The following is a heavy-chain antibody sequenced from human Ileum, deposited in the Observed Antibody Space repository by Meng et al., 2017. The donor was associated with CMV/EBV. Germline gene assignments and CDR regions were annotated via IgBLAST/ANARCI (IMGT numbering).Heavy chain of an antibody. CDR1: GGSISNYY. D-gene: IGHD1-26*01. CDR2: IHSSGST. CDR3: ARGPLIVGPTQGAFGH. V-gene: IGHV4-59*01. J-gene: IGHJ4*02. Sequence: SETLSLTCNVSGGSISNYYWSWVRQTPGRGLEWIGYIHSSGSTYYNPSLKTRVTMSIHSSMNRFSMHLTSVTAADTAMYYCARGPLIVGPTQGAFGHWGQGILVTVSS.